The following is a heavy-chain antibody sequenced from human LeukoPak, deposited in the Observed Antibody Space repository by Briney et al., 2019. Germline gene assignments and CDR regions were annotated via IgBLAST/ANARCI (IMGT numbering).Heavy chain of an antibody. CDR1: GYTFTGYY. Sequence: ASVKVSCKASGYTFTGYYMHWVRQAPGQGLEWMGWINPNSGGTNYAQKFQGRVTMTRDTSISTAYMELSRLRSDDTAVYYCARDRGYCSGGSCYSDCWGQGTLVTVSS. CDR3: ARDRGYCSGGSCYSDC. V-gene: IGHV1-2*02. J-gene: IGHJ4*02. D-gene: IGHD2-15*01. CDR2: INPNSGGT.